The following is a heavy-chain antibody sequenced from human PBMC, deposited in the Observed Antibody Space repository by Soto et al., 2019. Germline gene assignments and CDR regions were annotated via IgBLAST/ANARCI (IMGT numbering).Heavy chain of an antibody. J-gene: IGHJ6*02. CDR1: GFSFSAYS. V-gene: IGHV3-48*02. CDR2: IGSTSSTI. Sequence: GGSLRLSCAASGFSFSAYSMNWVRQAPGKGLEWLSYIGSTSSTIYYADSVKGRFTISRDNAKNLLFLQMNSLRDEDTAVYYCPRVNIDFYGSGELYYYYGMDVWGQGTTVTVSS. CDR3: PRVNIDFYGSGELYYYYGMDV. D-gene: IGHD3-10*01.